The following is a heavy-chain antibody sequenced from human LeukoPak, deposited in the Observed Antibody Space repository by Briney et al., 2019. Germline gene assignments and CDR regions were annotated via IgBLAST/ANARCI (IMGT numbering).Heavy chain of an antibody. CDR1: GGSISSSSYY. CDR3: ARDAPGIAAAGTFNWFDP. Sequence: SGTLSLTCTVSGGSISSSSYYWGWIRQPPGKGLEWIGSIYYSGSTYYNPSLKSRVTISVDTSKNQFSLKLSSVTAADTAVYYCARDAPGIAAAGTFNWFDPWGQGTLVTVSS. CDR2: IYYSGST. D-gene: IGHD6-13*01. J-gene: IGHJ5*02. V-gene: IGHV4-39*07.